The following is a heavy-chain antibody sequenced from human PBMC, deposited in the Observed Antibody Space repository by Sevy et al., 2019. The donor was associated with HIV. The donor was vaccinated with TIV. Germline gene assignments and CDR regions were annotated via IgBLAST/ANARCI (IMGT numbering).Heavy chain of an antibody. Sequence: GGSLRLSCAASGFTFSVSGVHWVRHASGKGLEWVGRIRGKADNYATAYAASVKGRFTVSRDDSKNTAYMQMNSLKTEDTAVYYCTRFYRDYDWYFDLWGRGTLVTVSS. CDR1: GFTFSVSG. J-gene: IGHJ2*01. CDR2: IRGKADNYAT. CDR3: TRFYRDYDWYFDL. V-gene: IGHV3-73*01. D-gene: IGHD4-17*01.